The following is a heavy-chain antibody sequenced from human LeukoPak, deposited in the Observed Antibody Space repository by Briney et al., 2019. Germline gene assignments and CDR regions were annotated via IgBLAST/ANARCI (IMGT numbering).Heavy chain of an antibody. CDR3: AKAIARHRDLDAFDI. CDR2: TSETGGAR. V-gene: IGHV3-23*01. CDR1: GFAFSTSG. Sequence: GGSLRLSCVASGFAFSTSGMSWFRQAPGRGPEWVAGTSETGGARYYADSVRGRFTISKDNSKNTLFLQMDNLRAEDTALYYCAKAIARHRDLDAFDIWGQGTLVSVSS. D-gene: IGHD2-21*01. J-gene: IGHJ3*02.